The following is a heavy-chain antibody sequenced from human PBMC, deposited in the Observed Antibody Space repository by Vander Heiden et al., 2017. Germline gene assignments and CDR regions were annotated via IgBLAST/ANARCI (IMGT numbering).Heavy chain of an antibody. CDR3: AKDGSYYGLTDY. CDR2: ISGTGSST. D-gene: IGHD1-26*01. Sequence: EAQLLESGGGWVQPGGSLRLSCAAPGFTFRSYAMSWVRQAPGKGLEWVSAISGTGSSTYYADSVKGRFTISRDNSKNTLYMQMNSLRAEDTAVYYCAKDGSYYGLTDYWGQGTLVTVSS. V-gene: IGHV3-23*01. J-gene: IGHJ4*02. CDR1: GFTFRSYA.